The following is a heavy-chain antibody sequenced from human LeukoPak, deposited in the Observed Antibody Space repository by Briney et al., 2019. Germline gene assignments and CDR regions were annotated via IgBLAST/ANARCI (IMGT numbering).Heavy chain of an antibody. V-gene: IGHV5-10-1*01. CDR3: ARQDCSSTSCYYYFDY. J-gene: IGHJ4*02. CDR1: GYSFTSYW. Sequence: GESLRISCKGSGYSFTSYWISWVRQMPGKGLEWRGRIDTSDVYTNYRPSFQGHVTISADKSISTAYLQWSSLKASDTAMYYCARQDCSSTSCYYYFDYWGQGTLVTVSS. D-gene: IGHD2-2*01. CDR2: IDTSDVYT.